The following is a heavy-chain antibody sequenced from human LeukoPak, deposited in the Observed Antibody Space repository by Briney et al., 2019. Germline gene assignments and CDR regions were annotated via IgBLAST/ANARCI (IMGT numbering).Heavy chain of an antibody. V-gene: IGHV4-4*07. D-gene: IGHD6-19*01. CDR1: AASISSFY. CDR3: ARVVSSGWRTYYYYYYIDV. Sequence: SQTLSLTFTVSAASISSFYWSSVRAPAQEGLWWVGRIYTSGSTNYNPSLKSRDTISVDTSKNQFSLKKSSVTAADTAVYYGARVVSSGWRTYYYYYYIDVWGKGTTVTVSS. J-gene: IGHJ6*03. CDR2: IYTSGST.